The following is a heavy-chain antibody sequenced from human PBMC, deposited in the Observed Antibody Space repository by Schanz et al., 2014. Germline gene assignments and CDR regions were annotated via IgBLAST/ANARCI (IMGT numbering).Heavy chain of an antibody. J-gene: IGHJ3*02. Sequence: QVQLVESGGGVVQPGRSLRLSCAASGFTFNSYGMHWVRQAPGKGLEWVAFIWYDGNKYYADSVKGRFTISRDNSKNTLYLQMNSLRAEDTALYYCAKDPHRDYGGKPQAFDIWGQGTMVTVSS. CDR2: IWYDGNK. D-gene: IGHD4-17*01. CDR1: GFTFNSYG. V-gene: IGHV3-33*06. CDR3: AKDPHRDYGGKPQAFDI.